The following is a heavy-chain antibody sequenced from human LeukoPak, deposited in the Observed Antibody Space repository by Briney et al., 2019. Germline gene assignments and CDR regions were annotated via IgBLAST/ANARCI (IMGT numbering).Heavy chain of an antibody. CDR1: GGTFSSYA. CDR3: ARGRDIVVVPAATSPVIGAFDI. D-gene: IGHD2-2*01. V-gene: IGHV1-69*05. CDR2: IIPIFGTA. J-gene: IGHJ3*02. Sequence: SVKVSRKASGGTFSSYAISWVRQAPGQGLEWMGGIIPIFGTANYAQKFQGRVTITTDESTSTAYMELSSLRSEDTAVYYCARGRDIVVVPAATSPVIGAFDIWGQGTMVAVSS.